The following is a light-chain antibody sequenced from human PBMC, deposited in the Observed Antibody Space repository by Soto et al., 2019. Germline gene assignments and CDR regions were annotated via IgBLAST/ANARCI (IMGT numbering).Light chain of an antibody. Sequence: EIVMTQSPATLSVSPGERATLSCRASQSVSSNLAWYQQKPCQAPRLLIYGASTRATGIPARFSGSGSGTEFTLTISRLQSEDFAVYYCQQYNNWPQSFGRGTKVEIK. CDR2: GAS. V-gene: IGKV3-15*01. CDR1: QSVSSN. CDR3: QQYNNWPQS. J-gene: IGKJ4*01.